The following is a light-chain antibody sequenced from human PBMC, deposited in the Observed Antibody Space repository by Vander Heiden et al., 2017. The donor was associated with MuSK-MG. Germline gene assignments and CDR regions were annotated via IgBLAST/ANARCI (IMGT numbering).Light chain of an antibody. CDR1: QSVSSSY. CDR2: GAS. J-gene: IGKJ4*01. Sequence: EIVLTQSPGTLSSSPGERATLSCRARQSVSSSYLAWYQQKPGQAPRLLIYGASSRATGIPDRFSGSGSGTDFTLTISILEPEDFAVYYCQQYGSSPLTFGGGTKVEIK. CDR3: QQYGSSPLT. V-gene: IGKV3-20*01.